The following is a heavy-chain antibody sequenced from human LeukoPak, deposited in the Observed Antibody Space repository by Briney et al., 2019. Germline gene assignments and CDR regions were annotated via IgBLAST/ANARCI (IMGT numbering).Heavy chain of an antibody. CDR2: IYYSGST. V-gene: IGHV4-61*01. D-gene: IGHD3-22*01. Sequence: PSETLSLTCTVSGGSVSSGSYYWSWTRQPPGKGLEWIGYIYYSGSTNYNPSLKSRVTISVDTSKNQFSLKLSSVTAADTAVYYCARWGHDNSGYHFDYWGQGTLVTASS. CDR1: GGSVSSGSYY. J-gene: IGHJ4*02. CDR3: ARWGHDNSGYHFDY.